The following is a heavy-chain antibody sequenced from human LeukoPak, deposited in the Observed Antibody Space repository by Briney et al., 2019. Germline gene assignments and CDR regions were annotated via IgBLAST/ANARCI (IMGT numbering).Heavy chain of an antibody. Sequence: SETLSLTCTVSGDSISSFYWSWIRQPPGKGLEWIGYIYYSGSTNYNPSLKSRVIILVDTSKNQISLNLGSVTAADTAVYYCARHSYYDAFDIWGQGTMVTVSS. CDR2: IYYSGST. J-gene: IGHJ3*02. CDR1: GDSISSFY. D-gene: IGHD3-10*01. CDR3: ARHSYYDAFDI. V-gene: IGHV4-59*08.